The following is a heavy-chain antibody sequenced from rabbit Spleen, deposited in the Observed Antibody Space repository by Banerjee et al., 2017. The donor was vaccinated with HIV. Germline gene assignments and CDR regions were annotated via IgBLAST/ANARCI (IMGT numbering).Heavy chain of an antibody. J-gene: IGHJ6*01. CDR2: IKTDGGGT. CDR3: ARDLVAVIGWNFSL. V-gene: IGHV1S40*01. Sequence: QSLEESGGDLVKPGASLTLTCTASGFSFSRTYYMCWFRQAPGKGLEWIGCIKTDGGGTWYASWAKGRFTISKSSSTTVTLQMTSLTAADTATYFCARDLVAVIGWNFSLWGPGTLVTVS. CDR1: GFSFSRTYY. D-gene: IGHD1-1*01.